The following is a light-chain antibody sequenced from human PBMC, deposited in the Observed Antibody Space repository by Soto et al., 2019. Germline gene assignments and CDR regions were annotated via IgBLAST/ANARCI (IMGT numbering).Light chain of an antibody. CDR1: SSDVGNYNY. J-gene: IGLJ1*01. V-gene: IGLV2-14*01. Sequence: QSALTQSASVSGSPGQSITISCTGTSSDVGNYNYVSWYQQHPGEVPKLIIFNVNNRPSGVSNRFSGSKSGNTASLTISGLQAEDEADYHCSSFTSSTTYVFGTGTKVTVL. CDR2: NVN. CDR3: SSFTSSTTYV.